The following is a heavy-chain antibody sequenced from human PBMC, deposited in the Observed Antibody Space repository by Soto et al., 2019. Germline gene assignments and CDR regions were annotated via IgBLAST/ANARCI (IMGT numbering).Heavy chain of an antibody. CDR1: GYTFTGYY. V-gene: IGHV1-2*02. Sequence: QVQLVQSGAEVKKPGASVKVSCKASGYTFTGYYMHWVRQAPGQGLEWMGWINPNSGGTNYAQKFQGRVTMTRDTSISTAYMELGRMRSDDTAVYYRARGNGLFDWLLYGFDYWGQGTLVTVSS. D-gene: IGHD3-9*01. CDR2: INPNSGGT. CDR3: ARGNGLFDWLLYGFDY. J-gene: IGHJ4*02.